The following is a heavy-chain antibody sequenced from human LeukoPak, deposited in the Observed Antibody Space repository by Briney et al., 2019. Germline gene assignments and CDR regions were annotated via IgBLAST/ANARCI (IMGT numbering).Heavy chain of an antibody. J-gene: IGHJ4*02. D-gene: IGHD2/OR15-2a*01. CDR3: ARDEATSAPSEY. CDR2: ISNNGGRT. V-gene: IGHV3-23*01. CDR1: GFIFSSNT. Sequence: GGSLRLSCAGSGFIFSSNTMRWVRQAPGRGLEWVSAISNNGGRTDYADSVKGRFTISRDNSKSTLYLHMDSLRDEDTAVYYCARDEATSAPSEYWGQGTLVTVSS.